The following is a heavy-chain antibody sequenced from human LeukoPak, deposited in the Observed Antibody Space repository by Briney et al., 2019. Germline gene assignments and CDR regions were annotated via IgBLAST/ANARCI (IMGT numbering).Heavy chain of an antibody. D-gene: IGHD5-18*01. CDR1: GFTFSSFE. CDR3: ARDLSGVTGYTYGRGIDY. Sequence: AGGSLRLSCAASGFTFSSFEMNWVRQAPGKGLEWISYISSAGTIYYADSVRGRFTISRDNAKTSLYLQMNSLRAEDTAVYYCARDLSGVTGYTYGRGIDYWGQGTLVTVSS. CDR2: ISSAGTI. V-gene: IGHV3-48*03. J-gene: IGHJ4*02.